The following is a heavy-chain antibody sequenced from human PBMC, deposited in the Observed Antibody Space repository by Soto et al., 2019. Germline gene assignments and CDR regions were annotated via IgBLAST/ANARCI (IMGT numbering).Heavy chain of an antibody. D-gene: IGHD3-10*01. CDR2: ISGGCVTT. Sequence: EVQLLESGGGLVQPGGSLRLSCAASGFTFNNYTMTWVGQAPGKALEWVSAISGGCVTTSYADSVKGQFTVSRDGSTKALHPQSRGLRAEDKALWYCAKGRGGSGSLTPAVDCWGQGTVVTVSS. V-gene: IGHV3-23*01. CDR3: AKGRGGSGSLTPAVDC. J-gene: IGHJ4*02. CDR1: GFTFNNYT.